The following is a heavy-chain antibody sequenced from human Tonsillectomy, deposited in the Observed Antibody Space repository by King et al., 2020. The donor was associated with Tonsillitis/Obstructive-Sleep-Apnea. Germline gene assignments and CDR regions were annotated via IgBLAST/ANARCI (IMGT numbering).Heavy chain of an antibody. D-gene: IGHD6-13*01. V-gene: IGHV3-23*04. CDR2: ISGSGDIT. Sequence: VQLVESGGGLVQPGGSLRLSCAASGFTFSNYAMTWVRQAPGKGLEWVSAISGSGDITYYAGSVKGRFTISRDNSKNTLYLQMNSLRAEDTAVYYCAKELSGSSSSWYHFDYWGQGTLVTVSS. CDR1: GFTFSNYA. CDR3: AKELSGSSSSWYHFDY. J-gene: IGHJ4*02.